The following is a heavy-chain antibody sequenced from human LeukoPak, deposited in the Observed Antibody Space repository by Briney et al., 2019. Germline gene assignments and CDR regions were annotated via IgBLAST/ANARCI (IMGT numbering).Heavy chain of an antibody. Sequence: GGSLRLSCAASGFTFSAFAMTWVRQAPGKGLEWVSTITDDGYNTYSADSVKGRITFSRDNSKNTLSLQLRSLRAEDTAVYYCAKDLSYTSGASDHWGQGTLVAVSS. D-gene: IGHD6-19*01. CDR2: ITDDGYNT. J-gene: IGHJ4*02. CDR1: GFTFSAFA. V-gene: IGHV3-23*01. CDR3: AKDLSYTSGASDH.